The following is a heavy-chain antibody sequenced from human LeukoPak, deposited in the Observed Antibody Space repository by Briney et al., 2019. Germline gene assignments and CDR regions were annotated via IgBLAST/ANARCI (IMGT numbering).Heavy chain of an antibody. J-gene: IGHJ4*02. CDR1: GFTVSSNY. CDR3: ARGLYVDTTMPILY. D-gene: IGHD5-18*01. CDR2: IYSGGST. V-gene: IGHV3-53*01. Sequence: GGSLRLSCAASGFTVSSNYVSWVRQAPGKGLGWVSVIYSGGSTYYADSVRGRFTISRDKSKNTLYLQMNSLRVEDTAVYYCARGLYVDTTMPILYWGQGTLVTVSS.